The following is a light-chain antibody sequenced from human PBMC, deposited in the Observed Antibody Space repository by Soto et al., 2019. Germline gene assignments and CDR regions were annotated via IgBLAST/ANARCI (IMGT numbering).Light chain of an antibody. J-gene: IGLJ1*01. Sequence: QSVPTQPASVSGSPGQSITISCTGNSSDVGDYNYVSWYQQHPGKAPKLMIYDVSNRPSGVSNRFSGSKSGNTASLTISGLQAEDEADYYCSSYTSSSTYVFGTGTKLTVL. CDR2: DVS. V-gene: IGLV2-14*01. CDR3: SSYTSSSTYV. CDR1: SSDVGDYNY.